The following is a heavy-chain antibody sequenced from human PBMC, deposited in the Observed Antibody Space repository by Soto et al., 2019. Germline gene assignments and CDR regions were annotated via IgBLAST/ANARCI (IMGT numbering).Heavy chain of an antibody. J-gene: IGHJ5*02. CDR1: AASSSSFY. CDR2: MNNIGRT. V-gene: IGHV4-59*01. Sequence: QVQLQESGPGLVKPSETLSLTCTVSAASSSSFYWSWIRQPPGKGLEWIGYMNNIGRTNYNPSLKSRVTISLDTSMNLFSLNLTSVIAADTAVYCCARSFRRDAVRCNWFDPWGQGTLVTVSS. D-gene: IGHD2-8*01. CDR3: ARSFRRDAVRCNWFDP.